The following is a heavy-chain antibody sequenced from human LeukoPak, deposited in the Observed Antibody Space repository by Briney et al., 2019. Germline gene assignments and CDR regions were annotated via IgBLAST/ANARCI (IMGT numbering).Heavy chain of an antibody. CDR2: INSDGSST. CDR3: ARDGFYGDYDY. J-gene: IGHJ4*02. V-gene: IGHV3-74*01. D-gene: IGHD4-17*01. Sequence: GGSLRLSCAASGFTFSSYWMHWVRQAPGKGLVRVSRINSDGSSTSYADSVKGRFTISRDNAKNTLYLQMNSLRAEDTAVYYCARDGFYGDYDYWGQGTLVTVSS. CDR1: GFTFSSYW.